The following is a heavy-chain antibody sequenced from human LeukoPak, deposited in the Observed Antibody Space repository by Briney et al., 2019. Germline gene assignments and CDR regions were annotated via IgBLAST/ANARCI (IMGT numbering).Heavy chain of an antibody. CDR2: INHSGST. V-gene: IGHV4-34*01. J-gene: IGHJ5*02. CDR3: ARTSRGPAAISHGWFDP. CDR1: GGSFSGYY. Sequence: ETLSLTCAVYGGSFSGYYWSWIRQPPGKGLEWIGEINHSGSTNYNPSLKSRVTISVDTSKNQFSLKLSSVTAADTAVYYCARTSRGPAAISHGWFDPWGQGTLVTVSS. D-gene: IGHD2-2*02.